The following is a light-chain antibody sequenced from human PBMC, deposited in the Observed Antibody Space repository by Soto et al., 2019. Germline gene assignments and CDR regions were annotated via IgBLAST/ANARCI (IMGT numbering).Light chain of an antibody. CDR3: QQYYSTPET. CDR2: WAS. V-gene: IGKV4-1*01. Sequence: DIVMTQSPDSLAVSLGERATINCKSSQSVLYSSNNKNYLAWYQQKPGQPPKLLIYWASTRESGVPDRFSASGSGTDFTLTITSLQAGDVAVYYCQQYYSTPETFGPGTKVDI. CDR1: QSVLYSSNNKNY. J-gene: IGKJ3*01.